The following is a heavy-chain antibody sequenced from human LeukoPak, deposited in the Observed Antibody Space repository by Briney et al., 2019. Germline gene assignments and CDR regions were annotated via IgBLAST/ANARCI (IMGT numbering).Heavy chain of an antibody. CDR3: ATPYCSGISCLDVFNI. J-gene: IGHJ3*02. V-gene: IGHV4-31*03. Sequence: SETLSLTCNVSGASISDGRYYWAWIRQYPGRGLEWLGYKYYSGSAKYNPSLKSRLTISVDTPDNQFSLQLSSVTAADTAMYYCATPYCSGISCLDVFNIWGQGTMVTVSS. CDR1: GASISDGRYY. D-gene: IGHD2-2*01. CDR2: KYYSGSA.